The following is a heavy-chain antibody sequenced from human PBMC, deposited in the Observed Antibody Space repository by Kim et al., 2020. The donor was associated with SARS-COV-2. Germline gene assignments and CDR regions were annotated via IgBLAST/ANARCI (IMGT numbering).Heavy chain of an antibody. CDR1: GGSISRYY. J-gene: IGHJ6*01. CDR2: FHYSGGT. V-gene: IGHV4-59*01. D-gene: IGHD4-17*01. Sequence: SETLSLTCTVSGGSISRYYWNWIRQPPGKGLEWIGYFHYSGGTKYNPSLKSRLTISVDTSKNQFSLKLTSVSAADTAVYYCARGDYGDPNYYYGLDVWG. CDR3: ARGDYGDPNYYYGLDV.